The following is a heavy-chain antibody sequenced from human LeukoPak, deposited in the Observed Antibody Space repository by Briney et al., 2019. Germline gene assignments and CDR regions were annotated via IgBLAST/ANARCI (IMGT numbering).Heavy chain of an antibody. V-gene: IGHV4-39*07. J-gene: IGHJ5*02. D-gene: IGHD5-12*01. Sequence: SETLSLTCTVSGGSISSSSYYWGWIRQPPGKGLEWIGSIYYSGSTYYNPSLKSRVTISVDTSKNQFSLKLSSVTAADTAVYYCARRIAWLRLEWFDPWGQGTLVTVSS. CDR3: ARRIAWLRLEWFDP. CDR2: IYYSGST. CDR1: GGSISSSSYY.